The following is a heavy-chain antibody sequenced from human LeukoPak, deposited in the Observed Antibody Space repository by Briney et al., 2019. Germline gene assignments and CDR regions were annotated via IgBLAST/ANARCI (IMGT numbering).Heavy chain of an antibody. CDR3: AKRGSCTSISCLSTTLDS. CDR2: ISDDGGNK. V-gene: IGHV3-30-3*02. Sequence: GGSLRFSCTASKFNLSSYAIHWVRQAPGKGLEWVAVISDDGGNKYYADSVKGRFTISRDNSKNTLSLLMNSLRAEDTALYYCAKRGSCTSISCLSTTLDSWGQGALVTVSS. CDR1: KFNLSSYA. J-gene: IGHJ4*02. D-gene: IGHD2-2*01.